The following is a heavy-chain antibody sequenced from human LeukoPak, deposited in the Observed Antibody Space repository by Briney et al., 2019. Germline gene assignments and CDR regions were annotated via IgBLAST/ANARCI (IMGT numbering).Heavy chain of an antibody. CDR3: ARDRFRYYYGSGSYSDLPKY. V-gene: IGHV3-30-3*01. J-gene: IGHJ4*02. Sequence: QPGGSLRLSCAASGFTFSSYAMHWVRQAPGKGLEWVAVISYDGSNKYYADSVKGRFTISRDNSKNTLYLQMNSLRAEDTAVYYCARDRFRYYYGSGSYSDLPKYWGQGTLVTVSS. D-gene: IGHD3-10*01. CDR1: GFTFSSYA. CDR2: ISYDGSNK.